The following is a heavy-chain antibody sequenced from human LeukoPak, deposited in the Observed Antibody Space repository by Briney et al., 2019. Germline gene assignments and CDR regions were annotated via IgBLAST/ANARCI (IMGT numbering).Heavy chain of an antibody. D-gene: IGHD2-15*01. V-gene: IGHV3-7*03. CDR2: IKKDGSEK. J-gene: IGHJ4*02. Sequence: SGGSLRLSCTASGFIFSGSWMAWIRQAPGKGLKWVAIIKKDGSEKYYVDSMKGRFTISRDNAKNSLFLQMNSLRAEDTAIYYCTTDTWYSAGHWGQGTLVTVSS. CDR3: TTDTWYSAGH. CDR1: GFIFSGSW.